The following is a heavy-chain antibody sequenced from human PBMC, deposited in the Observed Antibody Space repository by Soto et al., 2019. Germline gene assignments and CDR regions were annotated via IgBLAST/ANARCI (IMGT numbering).Heavy chain of an antibody. CDR3: AHKTPGSICVWYYFGS. D-gene: IGHD3-10*01. V-gene: IGHV2-5*01. J-gene: IGHJ4*02. CDR2: IYWNDDK. Sequence: QITLKESGPTLVKPTQTLTLTCTFSGFSLDTSAVGVGWIRQPPGKALEWLALIYWNDDKRYSPSLATRLTITKDTSKNQVVLTMTNMDPVDTATYYCAHKTPGSICVWYYFGSWGQGTLVTVSS. CDR1: GFSLDTSAVG.